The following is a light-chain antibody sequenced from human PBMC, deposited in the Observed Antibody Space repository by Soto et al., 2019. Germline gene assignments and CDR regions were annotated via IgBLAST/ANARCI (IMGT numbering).Light chain of an antibody. CDR2: EVS. Sequence: QSVLTQHASVSGSPGQSITISCTGTSSDVGGYNYVSWYQHHPGKAPKLMIYEVSNRPSGVSNRFSGSKSGNTASLTISGLLAEDEADYYCSSYTSSSTYVFGTGTKV. J-gene: IGLJ1*01. V-gene: IGLV2-14*01. CDR3: SSYTSSSTYV. CDR1: SSDVGGYNY.